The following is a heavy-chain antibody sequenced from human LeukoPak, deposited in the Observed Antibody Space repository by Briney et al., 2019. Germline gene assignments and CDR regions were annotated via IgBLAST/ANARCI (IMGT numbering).Heavy chain of an antibody. CDR2: IHYSGST. V-gene: IGHV4-59*08. CDR3: ARIYYYDSSGYYYRYFDY. Sequence: SETLSLTCTVSGGSISSYYWSWIRQPPGKGLEWIGYIHYSGSTNYNPSLKSRVTISVDTSKNQFSLKLSSVTAAETAVYYCARIYYYDSSGYYYRYFDYWGQGTLVTVYS. D-gene: IGHD3-22*01. CDR1: GGSISSYY. J-gene: IGHJ4*02.